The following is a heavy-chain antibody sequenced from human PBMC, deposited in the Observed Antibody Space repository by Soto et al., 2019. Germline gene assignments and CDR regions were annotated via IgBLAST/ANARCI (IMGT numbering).Heavy chain of an antibody. CDR3: IHKGGEYYYDSSGYSYFDY. Sequence: QITLKESGPTLVKPTQTLTLTCTFSGFSLRTSGVAVGWIRQPPGKALQWLALIYWDDDKRNSPSLKSRPTIPMDTPKNQVVLIMTNMDPVDTATYYCIHKGGEYYYDSSGYSYFDYWGQGTLVTVSS. J-gene: IGHJ4*02. V-gene: IGHV2-5*02. CDR2: IYWDDDK. D-gene: IGHD3-22*01. CDR1: GFSLRTSGVA.